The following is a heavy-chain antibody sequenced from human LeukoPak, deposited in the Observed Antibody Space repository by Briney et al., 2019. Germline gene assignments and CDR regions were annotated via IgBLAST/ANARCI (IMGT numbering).Heavy chain of an antibody. V-gene: IGHV1-69*06. CDR1: GGTFSSYA. J-gene: IGHJ6*03. CDR2: IIPIFGTA. Sequence: SVKVSCKASGGTFSSYAISWVRQAPGQGLEWMGGIIPIFGTANYAQKFQGRVTITADKSTSTAYMELSSLRSEDTAVYYCARGEATIFPPRYYYYMDVWGKGTTVTVSS. D-gene: IGHD5-12*01. CDR3: ARGEATIFPPRYYYYMDV.